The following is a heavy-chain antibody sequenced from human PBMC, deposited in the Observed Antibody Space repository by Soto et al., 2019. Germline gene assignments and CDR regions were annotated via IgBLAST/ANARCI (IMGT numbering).Heavy chain of an antibody. Sequence: QLQLQESGPGLVRPSGTLSLTCAVSGGFTSTNNWWSWVRQPPGKGLEWIGDAYHSGSTEYNPSLKSRVSRSVDKSKNQISLKLTSATAADTAVYYCARSPPSSYYGGSGTFDYWGKGTLVTVSS. CDR3: ARSPPSSYYGGSGTFDY. CDR2: AYHSGST. J-gene: IGHJ4*02. D-gene: IGHD3-10*01. V-gene: IGHV4-4*02. CDR1: GGFTSTNNW.